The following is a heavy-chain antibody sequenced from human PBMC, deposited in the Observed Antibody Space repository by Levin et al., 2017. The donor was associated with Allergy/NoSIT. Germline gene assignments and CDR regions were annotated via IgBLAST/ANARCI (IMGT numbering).Heavy chain of an antibody. J-gene: IGHJ4*02. V-gene: IGHV3-11*01. CDR2: ISSSGSII. CDR1: GFIFRDYY. Sequence: PGWSLRLSCAASGFIFRDYYMTWIRQAPGKGLEWVSYISSSGSIIKYADSVKGRFTISRDNVKKSLFLQMNSLRAEDTAVYYCARGTDEDYWGQGTLVTVSS. CDR3: ARGTDEDY.